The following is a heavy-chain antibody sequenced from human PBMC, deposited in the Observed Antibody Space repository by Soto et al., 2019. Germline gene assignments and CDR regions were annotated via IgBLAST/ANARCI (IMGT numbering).Heavy chain of an antibody. CDR1: GFTFSSYA. CDR2: ISGSGGST. V-gene: IGHV3-23*01. CDR3: AKDHCGGDCYSYGFDY. D-gene: IGHD2-21*01. J-gene: IGHJ4*02. Sequence: GGSLRLSCAASGFTFSSYAMSWVRQAPGKGLEWVSAISGSGGSTYYADSVKGRFTISRDNSKNTLYLQMNSLRAEDTAVYYCAKDHCGGDCYSYGFDYWGQGTLVTVSS.